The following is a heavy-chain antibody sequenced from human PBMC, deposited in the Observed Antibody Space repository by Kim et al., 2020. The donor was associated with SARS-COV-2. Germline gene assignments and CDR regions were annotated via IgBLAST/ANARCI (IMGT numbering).Heavy chain of an antibody. CDR2: INHSGST. CDR3: AGTRRHEYSVDY. CDR1: GGSFSGYY. J-gene: IGHJ4*02. Sequence: SETLSLTCAVYGGSFSGYYWSWIRQPPGKGLEWIGEINHSGSTNYNPSLKSRVTISVDTSKNQFSLKLSSVTAADTAVYYCAGTRRHEYSVDYWGQGTLVTVSS. V-gene: IGHV4-34*01. D-gene: IGHD6-6*01.